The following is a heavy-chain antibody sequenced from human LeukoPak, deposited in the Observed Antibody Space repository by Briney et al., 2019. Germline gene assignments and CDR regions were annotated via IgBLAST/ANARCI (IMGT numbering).Heavy chain of an antibody. D-gene: IGHD3-10*01. V-gene: IGHV3-23*01. CDR3: ARDGNPRADLTLRPVSRFGIDY. J-gene: IGHJ4*02. Sequence: PGGSLRLSCVASGFTFSRHAMSWVRQAPGKGLEWVSAIGGSGGSTSYADSVKGRFVISRDNSQRILYLSMDKLRPDDTGVYFCARDGNPRADLTLRPVSRFGIDYWGMGTQVIVSS. CDR1: GFTFSRHA. CDR2: IGGSGGST.